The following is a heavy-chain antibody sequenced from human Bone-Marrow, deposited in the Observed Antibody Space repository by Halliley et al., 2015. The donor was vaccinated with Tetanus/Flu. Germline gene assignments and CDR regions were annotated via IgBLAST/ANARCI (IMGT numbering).Heavy chain of an antibody. CDR1: GGPSSSYT. D-gene: IGHD1-20*01. V-gene: IGHV1-69*06. CDR3: GPGGGGGGYNTAFDI. J-gene: IGHJ4*02. CDR2: IIPSFRAT. Sequence: QLVQSGAEVKKPGSSVKVSCKASGGPSSSYTFSWVRQAPGQGLEWMGGIIPSFRATSYAQKFQGRVTITADRATNTAYMELNSLGSEATALYFWGPGGGGGGYNTAFDIWGRGTLVTVSS.